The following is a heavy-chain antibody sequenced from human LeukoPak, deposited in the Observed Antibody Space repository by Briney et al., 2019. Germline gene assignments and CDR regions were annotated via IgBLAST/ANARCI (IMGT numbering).Heavy chain of an antibody. CDR2: IKPDSGGT. V-gene: IGHV1-2*02. CDR3: ARSMTLDY. Sequence: ASVKVSCKASGYTFTDYTIYWVRQAPGQGLEWVGWIKPDSGGTDYAQKFQGRVTMTRDTSISTACMELSSLRSDDTAIYYCARSMTLDYWGQGTLVTVSS. J-gene: IGHJ4*02. D-gene: IGHD3-16*01. CDR1: GYTFTDYT.